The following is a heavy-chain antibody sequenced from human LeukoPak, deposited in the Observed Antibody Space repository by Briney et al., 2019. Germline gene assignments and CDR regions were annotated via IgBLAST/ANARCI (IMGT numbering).Heavy chain of an antibody. D-gene: IGHD3-16*01. CDR2: VSPGGVSP. J-gene: IGHJ4*02. V-gene: IGHV3-23*01. Sequence: GGSLRLSCVVSGLSFNKDVMSWFRQAPGKGLEWVSSVSPGGVSPNHADSVKGRFTISRDNSKDTLYLQMNSLRAEDTAVYYCAKCSGVYVRADFDYWGQGTLVTVSS. CDR3: AKCSGVYVRADFDY. CDR1: GLSFNKDV.